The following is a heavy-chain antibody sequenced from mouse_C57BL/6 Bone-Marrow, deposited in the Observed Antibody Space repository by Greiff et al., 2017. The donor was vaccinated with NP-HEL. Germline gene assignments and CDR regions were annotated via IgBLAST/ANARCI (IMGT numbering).Heavy chain of an antibody. D-gene: IGHD1-2*01. V-gene: IGHV5-4*03. J-gene: IGHJ2*01. CDR2: ISDGGSYT. CDR1: GFTFSSYA. Sequence: EVMLVESGGGLVKPGGSLKLSCAASGFTFSSYAMSWVRQTPEKRLEWVATISDGGSYTYYPDNVKGRFTISRDNAKNNLYLQMSHLKSEDTAMYYCARITTGTSFDYWGQGTTLTVSS. CDR3: ARITTGTSFDY.